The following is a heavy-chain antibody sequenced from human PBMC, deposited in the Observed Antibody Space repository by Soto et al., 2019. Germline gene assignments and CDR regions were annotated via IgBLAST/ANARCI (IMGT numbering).Heavy chain of an antibody. CDR3: AREVWVTVTTAAGHHDYYDGMDV. CDR2: ISGDGIST. V-gene: IGHV3-23*01. CDR1: GFTFSSFA. J-gene: IGHJ6*02. Sequence: EVQLLESGGGLDQPGGSLRLSCAVSGFTFSSFAMTWVRQAPGKGLEWVSGISGDGISTYYTDSVKGRFTISRDNSKNTLYLQMNSLRVEDTAVYFCAREVWVTVTTAAGHHDYYDGMDVLGHGTTVTVSS. D-gene: IGHD4-17*01.